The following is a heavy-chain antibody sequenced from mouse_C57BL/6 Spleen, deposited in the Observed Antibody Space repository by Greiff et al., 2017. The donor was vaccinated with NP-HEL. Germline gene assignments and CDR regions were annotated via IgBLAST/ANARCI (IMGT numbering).Heavy chain of an antibody. V-gene: IGHV3-6*01. D-gene: IGHD4-1*01. Sequence: ESGPGLVKPSQSLSLTCSVTGYSITSGYYWNWIRQFPGNKLEWMGYISYDGSNNYNPSLKNRISITRDTSKNQFFLKLNSVTTEDTATYYCARRNWEYFDYWGQGTTLTVSS. J-gene: IGHJ2*01. CDR1: GYSITSGYY. CDR3: ARRNWEYFDY. CDR2: ISYDGSN.